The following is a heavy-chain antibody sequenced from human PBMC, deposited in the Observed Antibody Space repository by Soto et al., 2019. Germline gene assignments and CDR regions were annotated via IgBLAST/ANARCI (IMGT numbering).Heavy chain of an antibody. CDR3: AKDPLFVVVPAANPTDY. CDR1: GFTFSSHA. CDR2: ISGRGGST. J-gene: IGHJ4*02. V-gene: IGHV3-23*01. D-gene: IGHD2-2*01. Sequence: GGSLRLSCAASGFTFSSHAMSWVRHAPGKGLEWVSAISGRGGSTYYADSVKGRFTISRDNSKNTLFLQMNTLRAEDTAVYYCAKDPLFVVVPAANPTDYWGQGTLVTVSS.